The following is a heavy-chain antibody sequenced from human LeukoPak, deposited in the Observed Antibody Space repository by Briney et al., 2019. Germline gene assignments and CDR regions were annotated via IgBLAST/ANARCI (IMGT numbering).Heavy chain of an antibody. CDR1: GYTFTSYD. CDR3: ARVPPRRIAVPYGMDV. J-gene: IGHJ6*02. Sequence: GASVKVSCKASGYTFTSYDINWVRQATGQGLEWMGWMNPNSGNTGYAQKFQGRVTMTRNTSISTAYMELSSLRSEDTAVYYCARVPPRRIAVPYGMDVWGQGTTVTVSS. D-gene: IGHD6-19*01. V-gene: IGHV1-8*01. CDR2: MNPNSGNT.